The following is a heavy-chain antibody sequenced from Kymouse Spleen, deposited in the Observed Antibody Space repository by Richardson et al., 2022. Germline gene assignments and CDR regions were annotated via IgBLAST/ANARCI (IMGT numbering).Heavy chain of an antibody. Sequence: QVQLQESGPGLVKPSETLSLTCTVSGGSISSYYWSWIRQPPGKGLEWIGYIYYSGSTNYNPSLKSRVTISVDTSKNQFSLKLSSVTAADTAVYYCARDELGIGVFDYWGQGTLVTVSS. CDR3: ARDELGIGVFDY. V-gene: IGHV4-59*01. CDR1: GGSISSYY. CDR2: IYYSGST. J-gene: IGHJ4*02. D-gene: IGHD7-27*02.